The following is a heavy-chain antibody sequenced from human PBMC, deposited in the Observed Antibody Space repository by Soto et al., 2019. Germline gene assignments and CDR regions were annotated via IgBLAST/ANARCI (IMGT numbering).Heavy chain of an antibody. J-gene: IGHJ3*02. V-gene: IGHV6-1*01. CDR2: TYYRSKWYN. CDR3: ARDQQLVLNAFDI. CDR1: GASFSSNSAA. Sequence: PSQALSHTCASSGASFSSNSAAWNWIRQSPSRGLEWLGRTYYRSKWYNDYAVSVKSRITINPDTSKNQFSLQLNSVTPEDTAVYYCARDQQLVLNAFDIWGQGTMVTVSS. D-gene: IGHD6-13*01.